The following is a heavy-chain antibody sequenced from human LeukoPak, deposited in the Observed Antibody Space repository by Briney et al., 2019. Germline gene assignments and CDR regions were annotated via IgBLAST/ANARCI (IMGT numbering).Heavy chain of an antibody. Sequence: GGSLRLSCAASRFSFSSYAMAWVRQAQGKGLEWVSSISASGSRTYYADSVKGRFTISRVNSKKMIYLQMNSLRVEDTAVYYCAKGKVNHDGAFDIWGLGTMVIVS. V-gene: IGHV3-23*01. CDR1: RFSFSSYA. J-gene: IGHJ3*02. D-gene: IGHD3-16*01. CDR3: AKGKVNHDGAFDI. CDR2: ISASGSRT.